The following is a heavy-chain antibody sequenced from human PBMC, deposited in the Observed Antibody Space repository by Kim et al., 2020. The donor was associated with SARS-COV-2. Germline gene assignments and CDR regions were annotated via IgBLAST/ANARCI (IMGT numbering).Heavy chain of an antibody. Sequence: SETLSLTCTVSGGSISSSSYYWGWIRQPPGKGLEWIGSIYYNGSTYYNPSLKSRVTLSVDTSKNQFSLKLSSVTAADTAAYYCARDPRGIAAAVSGTHNWFDPWGQGTLVTVSS. D-gene: IGHD6-13*01. CDR2: IYYNGST. CDR1: GGSISSSSYY. J-gene: IGHJ5*02. CDR3: ARDPRGIAAAVSGTHNWFDP. V-gene: IGHV4-39*07.